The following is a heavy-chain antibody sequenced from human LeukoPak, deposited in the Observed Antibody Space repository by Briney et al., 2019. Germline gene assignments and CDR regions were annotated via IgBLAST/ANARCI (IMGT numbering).Heavy chain of an antibody. J-gene: IGHJ4*02. V-gene: IGHV3-7*03. CDR3: ARQIVVVPAATTDLFDY. CDR1: GFTFSSYW. D-gene: IGHD2-2*01. CDR2: IKQDGSEK. Sequence: PGGSLRLSCAASGFTFSSYWMSWVRQAPGKGLEWVANIKQDGSEKYYVDSVEGRFTISRDNAKNPLYLQMNSLRAEDTAVYYCARQIVVVPAATTDLFDYWGQGTLVTVSS.